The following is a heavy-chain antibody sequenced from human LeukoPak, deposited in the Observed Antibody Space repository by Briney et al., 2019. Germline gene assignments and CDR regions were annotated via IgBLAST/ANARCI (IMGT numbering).Heavy chain of an antibody. J-gene: IGHJ6*03. CDR2: MNPNSGNT. Sequence: ASVKVSCKASGYTFTGYYMHWVRQAPGQGLEWMGWMNPNSGNTGYAQKFQGRVTMTRNTSISTAYMELSSLRSEDTAVYYYARGPPQSWQQQLVPWGYYYYYYMDVWGKGTTVTVSS. CDR1: GYTFTGYY. CDR3: ARGPPQSWQQQLVPWGYYYYYYMDV. V-gene: IGHV1-8*02. D-gene: IGHD6-13*01.